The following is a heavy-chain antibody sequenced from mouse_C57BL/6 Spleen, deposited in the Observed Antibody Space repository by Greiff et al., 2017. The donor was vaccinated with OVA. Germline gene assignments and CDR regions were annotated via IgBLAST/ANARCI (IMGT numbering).Heavy chain of an antibody. CDR1: GYTFTDYY. Sequence: VQLQQSGAELVKPGASVKISCKASGYTFTDYYINWVKQRPGQGLEWIGTIGPGSGSIYYNEKFKGKATLTADKSSSTAYMQLSSLTSEDSAVYFCARQDYYGSSPWFAYWGQGTLVTVSA. CDR3: ARQDYYGSSPWFAY. V-gene: IGHV1-77*01. D-gene: IGHD1-1*01. CDR2: IGPGSGSI. J-gene: IGHJ3*01.